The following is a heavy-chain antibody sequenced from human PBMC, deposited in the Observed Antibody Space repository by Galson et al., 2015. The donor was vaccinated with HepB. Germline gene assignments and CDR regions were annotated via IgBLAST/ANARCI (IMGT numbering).Heavy chain of an antibody. CDR3: ARSITMVRINTPDY. Sequence: LRLSCAASGFTFSSYAVHWVRQAPGKGLEWAAVIAHDGKTEYYADSVRSRFTISRDNSNNTLYLQLNSPRLEDTAVYYCARSITMVRINTPDYWGQGTLVIVSS. J-gene: IGHJ4*02. V-gene: IGHV3-30*17. D-gene: IGHD3-10*01. CDR1: GFTFSSYA. CDR2: IAHDGKTE.